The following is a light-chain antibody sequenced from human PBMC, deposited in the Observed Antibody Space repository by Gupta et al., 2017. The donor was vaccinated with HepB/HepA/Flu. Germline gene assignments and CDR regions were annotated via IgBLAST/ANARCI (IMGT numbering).Light chain of an antibody. V-gene: IGLV2-14*03. CDR3: CSYTRSANHV. CDR2: DVS. Sequence: QSALTQPASVSGSPGQSITISCTGTSSDVGGYNYVSWFQQYPGEAPKLIIYDVSQRPSGVSHLFSGSKSGSTASLTISGLQVEDEADYYCCSYTRSANHVFGTGTKVTVL. J-gene: IGLJ1*01. CDR1: SSDVGGYNY.